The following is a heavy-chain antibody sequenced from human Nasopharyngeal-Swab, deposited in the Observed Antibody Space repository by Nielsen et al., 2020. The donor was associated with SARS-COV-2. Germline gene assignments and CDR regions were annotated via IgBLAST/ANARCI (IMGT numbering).Heavy chain of an antibody. CDR3: AKDHYYGSGSPHY. CDR1: GVTFSSYG. J-gene: IGHJ4*02. V-gene: IGHV3-30*18. CDR2: ISYDGSNK. Sequence: SGAASGVTFSSYGMHWVRQAPGKGLEWVAVISYDGSNKYYADSVKGRFTISRDNSKNTLYLQMNSLRAEDTAVYYCAKDHYYGSGSPHYWGQGTLVTVSS. D-gene: IGHD3-10*01.